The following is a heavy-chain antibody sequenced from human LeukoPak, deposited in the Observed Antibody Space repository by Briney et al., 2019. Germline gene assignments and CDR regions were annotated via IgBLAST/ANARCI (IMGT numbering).Heavy chain of an antibody. CDR1: GFTFKDYP. CDR3: ARGPGYDWNEPTYGPPNFDY. CDR2: ISSNGGNT. J-gene: IGHJ4*02. V-gene: IGHV3-64*01. D-gene: IGHD1-20*01. Sequence: PGGSLRLSCAASGFTFKDYPIQWVRQAPVKGLEHVSSISSNGGNTYYANSVKGRFTISRDNSKNTLYLHMGSLRAEDMAVYYCARGPGYDWNEPTYGPPNFDYWGQGTLVTVSS.